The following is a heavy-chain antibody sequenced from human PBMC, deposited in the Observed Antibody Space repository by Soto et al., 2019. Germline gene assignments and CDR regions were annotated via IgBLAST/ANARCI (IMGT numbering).Heavy chain of an antibody. J-gene: IGHJ5*02. Sequence: GGSLRLSCVASGFTFSIYAMHWVRQAPGKGLDWVAVLSDDGSDKYHADSVKDRFAISRDNSKNTLYLRMNSLRVEDTAVYYCARSPLSSTSISCSDPWGQEILVTVSS. V-gene: IGHV3-30*09. CDR3: ARSPLSSTSISCSDP. CDR2: LSDDGSDK. D-gene: IGHD2-21*02. CDR1: GFTFSIYA.